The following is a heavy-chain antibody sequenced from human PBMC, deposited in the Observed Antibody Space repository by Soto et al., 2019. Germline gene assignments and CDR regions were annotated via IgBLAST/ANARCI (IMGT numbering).Heavy chain of an antibody. D-gene: IGHD2-8*02. V-gene: IGHV1-18*01. J-gene: IGHJ6*02. Sequence: ASVKVYCKASGYSFTSYGIAWVRQAPGQGPEWMGWISPYNGRTNYEQNVKGRVVMNTDISTNTVCLGLRSLTSDDTAMYYCGRCRTDSYAMYVCGQGTTVTVS. CDR3: GRCRTDSYAMYV. CDR1: GYSFTSYG. CDR2: ISPYNGRT.